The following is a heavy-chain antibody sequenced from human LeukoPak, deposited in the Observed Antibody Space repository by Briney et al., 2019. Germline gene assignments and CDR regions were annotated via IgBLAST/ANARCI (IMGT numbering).Heavy chain of an antibody. D-gene: IGHD6-6*01. CDR1: GFSFSSYW. CDR2: ISSSSSTI. V-gene: IGHV3-48*01. J-gene: IGHJ3*02. CDR3: ASYSSWDAFDI. Sequence: AGGSLRLSCAASGFSFSSYWMNWVRQAPGKGLEWVSYISSSSSTIYYADSVKGRFTISRDNAKNSLYLQMNSLRAEDTAVYYCASYSSWDAFDIWGQGTMVTVSS.